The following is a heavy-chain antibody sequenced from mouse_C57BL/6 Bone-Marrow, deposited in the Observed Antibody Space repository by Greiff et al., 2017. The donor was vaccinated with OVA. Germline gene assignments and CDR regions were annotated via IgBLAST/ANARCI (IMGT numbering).Heavy chain of an antibody. CDR3: ARYPYDFDD. J-gene: IGHJ1*03. Sequence: VQLQQSGAELVRPGTSVKVSCKASGYAFTNYLIEWVKQRPGQGLEWIGVINPGSGGTNYHEKLKGQATLTADKSSSTAYMQLSSQASEDYAVYFCARYPYDFDDWGKGTTVTVSS. D-gene: IGHD6-5*01. V-gene: IGHV1-54*01. CDR2: INPGSGGT. CDR1: GYAFTNYL.